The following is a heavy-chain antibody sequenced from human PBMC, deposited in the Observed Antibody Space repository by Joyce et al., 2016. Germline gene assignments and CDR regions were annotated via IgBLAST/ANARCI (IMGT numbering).Heavy chain of an antibody. Sequence: KLVESGGGVVRPGRSLRVSCAASGFTFSGYGRHWVRQAPGQGLEWVAVISDDRKSKYYGDAVKGGFTISRDDSRNTVYLQMSSLRPEDTAVYYCAKGGWVANDAFDVWGQGTVVTVSS. D-gene: IGHD2-15*01. CDR3: AKGGWVANDAFDV. V-gene: IGHV3-30*18. J-gene: IGHJ3*01. CDR1: GFTFSGYG. CDR2: ISDDRKSK.